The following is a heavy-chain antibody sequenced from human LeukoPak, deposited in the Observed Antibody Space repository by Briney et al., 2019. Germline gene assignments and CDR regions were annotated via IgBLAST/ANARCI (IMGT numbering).Heavy chain of an antibody. V-gene: IGHV1-18*01. CDR1: GYTFTSYG. D-gene: IGHD3-3*01. Sequence: GASVKVSCKASGYTFTSYGISWVRQAPGQGLEWMGGISAYNGNTNYAHKLQGRVTMTTDTATSTAYMELRSLRSDDTAVYYCASITIFGVVDSWFDPWGQGTLVTVSS. CDR3: ASITIFGVVDSWFDP. CDR2: ISAYNGNT. J-gene: IGHJ5*02.